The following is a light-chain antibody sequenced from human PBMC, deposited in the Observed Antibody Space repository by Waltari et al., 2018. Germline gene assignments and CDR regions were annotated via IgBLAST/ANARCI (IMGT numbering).Light chain of an antibody. V-gene: IGLV2-14*01. Sequence: QSAPSQPASVSGSPGQSITISCTGSSSYVGGYNYVSWYQQHPGKAPKLLIYEVSNRPSGVSNRFSGSKSGNTASLTISGLQAEDEADYYCSSYTSSSTVVFGGGTKVTVL. CDR2: EVS. J-gene: IGLJ2*01. CDR1: SSYVGGYNY. CDR3: SSYTSSSTVV.